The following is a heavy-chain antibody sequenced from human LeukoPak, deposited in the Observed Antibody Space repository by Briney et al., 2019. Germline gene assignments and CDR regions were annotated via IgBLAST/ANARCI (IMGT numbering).Heavy chain of an antibody. CDR3: ARSDIWGSYRFLDY. Sequence: SETPSLTCTASGASISNYYWSWIRQSPGKGLEWIGYMLYSGSTNQNPSLRSRVTISVDTSKNQVSLKLSSVTAADTAVYYCARSDIWGSYRFLDYWGQGALVTVSS. CDR2: MLYSGST. CDR1: GASISNYY. D-gene: IGHD3-16*02. J-gene: IGHJ4*02. V-gene: IGHV4-59*08.